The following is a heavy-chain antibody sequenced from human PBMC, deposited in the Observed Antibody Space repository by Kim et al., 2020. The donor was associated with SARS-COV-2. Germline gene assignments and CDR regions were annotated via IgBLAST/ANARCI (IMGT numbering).Heavy chain of an antibody. CDR3: AKAMVRGARTDYYGMDV. Sequence: VKGRFTISRDNSKNTLYLQMNSLRAEDTAVYYCAKAMVRGARTDYYGMDVWGQGTTVTVSS. J-gene: IGHJ6*02. D-gene: IGHD3-10*01. V-gene: IGHV3-30*02.